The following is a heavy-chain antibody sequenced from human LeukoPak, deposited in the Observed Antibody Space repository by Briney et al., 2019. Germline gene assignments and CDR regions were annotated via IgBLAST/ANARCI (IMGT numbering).Heavy chain of an antibody. CDR3: ARDQPDYGSGSFDYYYYGMDV. J-gene: IGHJ6*02. D-gene: IGHD3-10*01. Sequence: ASVKVSCKASGYTFTSYGISWVRQAPGQGLEWMGWISAYNGNTNYAQKLQGRVTMTTDTSTSTAYMELRSLRSDDTAVYYCARDQPDYGSGSFDYYYYGMDVWGQGTTVTVSS. CDR2: ISAYNGNT. CDR1: GYTFTSYG. V-gene: IGHV1-18*01.